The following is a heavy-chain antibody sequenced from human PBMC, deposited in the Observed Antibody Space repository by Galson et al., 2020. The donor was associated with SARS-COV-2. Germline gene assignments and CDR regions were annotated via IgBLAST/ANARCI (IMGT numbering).Heavy chain of an antibody. V-gene: IGHV2-5*02. CDR1: GFSLSTSGVG. D-gene: IGHD3-22*01. CDR2: IYWDDDK. CDR3: AHQPLYYYDSSGDYKPYNCFDP. J-gene: IGHJ5*02. Sequence: SGPTLVKPTQTLTLTCTFSGFSLSTSGVGVGWIRQPPGKALEWLALIYWDDDKRYSPSLKSRLTITKDTSKNQVVLTITNMGPVDTATYYWAHQPLYYYDSSGDYKPYNCFDPWGQGTLVTVSS.